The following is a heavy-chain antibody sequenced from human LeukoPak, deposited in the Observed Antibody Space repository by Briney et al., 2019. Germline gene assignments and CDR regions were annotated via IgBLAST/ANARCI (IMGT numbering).Heavy chain of an antibody. V-gene: IGHV1-46*01. J-gene: IGHJ3*02. CDR1: GYTFTSYY. CDR3: ASFRDIVVVPAAIESFDI. D-gene: IGHD2-2*01. CDR2: INPSGGST. Sequence: APVKVSCKASGYTFTSYYMHWVRQAPGQGLEWMGIINPSGGSTSYAQKFQGRVTMTRDTSISTAYMELSRLRSDDTAVYYCASFRDIVVVPAAIESFDIWGQGTMVTVSS.